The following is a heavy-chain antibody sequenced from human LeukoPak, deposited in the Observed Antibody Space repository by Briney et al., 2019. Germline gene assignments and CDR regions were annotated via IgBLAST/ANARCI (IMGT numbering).Heavy chain of an antibody. CDR1: GYTFTGYY. D-gene: IGHD6-13*01. J-gene: IGHJ4*02. CDR3: ARGGGVAAAGTRFDY. V-gene: IGHV1-2*02. CDR2: INPNGGDT. Sequence: ASVKVSCKASGYTFTGYYVHWVRQAPGQGLEWMGWINPNGGDTNYAQNFQGRVTMARDTSISTAYMELSGLRSDDTAVYYCARGGGVAAAGTRFDYWGQGTLVTVSS.